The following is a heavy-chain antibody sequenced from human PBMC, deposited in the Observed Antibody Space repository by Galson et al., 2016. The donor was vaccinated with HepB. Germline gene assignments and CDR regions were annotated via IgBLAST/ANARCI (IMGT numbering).Heavy chain of an antibody. Sequence: SLRLSCAASGFTFRMYSIHWMRQAPGKGLEWVAVISGSGRHEHYADSVEGRFSISRDNSRNMVHLQMSSLRPDDTAVYYCAKEDFCSDFGCPAGQWGQGRLVTVSS. CDR2: ISGSGRHE. V-gene: IGHV3-30*04. D-gene: IGHD3-3*01. CDR1: GFTFRMYS. CDR3: AKEDFCSDFGCPAGQ. J-gene: IGHJ4*02.